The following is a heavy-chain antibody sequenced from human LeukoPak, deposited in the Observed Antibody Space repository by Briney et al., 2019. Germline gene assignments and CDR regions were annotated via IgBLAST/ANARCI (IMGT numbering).Heavy chain of an antibody. V-gene: IGHV1-8*01. CDR1: GYTFTSYD. D-gene: IGHD6-13*01. CDR3: ARGGSSSWLGSYYYYYGMDV. J-gene: IGHJ6*02. Sequence: ASVKVSCKASGYTFTSYDINWVRQATGQGLEWMGWMNPNSGNTGYAQKFQGRVTMTRNTSISTAYMELSSLRSEDTVVYYCARGGSSSWLGSYYYYYGMDVWAKGPRSPSP. CDR2: MNPNSGNT.